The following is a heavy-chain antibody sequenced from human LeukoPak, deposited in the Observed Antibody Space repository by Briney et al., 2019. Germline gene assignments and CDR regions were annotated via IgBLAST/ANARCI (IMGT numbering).Heavy chain of an antibody. Sequence: GASVKVSCKASGYTFTTYDINWVRQATGQGLEWMGWMNPNSGNTGYAQKFEGRVTMTRNTSIDTAYMELSSLTSEDTAVYYCARGRLYNSGWYVSYYYMDVWGKGTTVTISS. CDR2: MNPNSGNT. J-gene: IGHJ6*03. CDR3: ARGRLYNSGWYVSYYYMDV. D-gene: IGHD6-19*01. CDR1: GYTFTTYD. V-gene: IGHV1-8*01.